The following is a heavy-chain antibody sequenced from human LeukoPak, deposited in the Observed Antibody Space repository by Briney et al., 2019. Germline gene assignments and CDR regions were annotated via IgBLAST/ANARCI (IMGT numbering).Heavy chain of an antibody. CDR2: INPSGGST. D-gene: IGHD2-15*01. CDR1: GYTFTIYY. CDR3: ARDGCSGGSCYSAPYYYYMDV. J-gene: IGHJ6*03. V-gene: IGHV1-46*01. Sequence: ASVKVSCKASGYTFTIYYMHWVRQAPGQGLEWMGIINPSGGSTSYAQKFQGRVTMTRGTSTSTVYMELSSLRSEDTAVYYCARDGCSGGSCYSAPYYYYMDVWGKGTTVTISS.